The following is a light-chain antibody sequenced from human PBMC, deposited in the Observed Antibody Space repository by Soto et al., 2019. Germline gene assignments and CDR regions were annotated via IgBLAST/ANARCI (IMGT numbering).Light chain of an antibody. CDR1: QSISSS. J-gene: IGKJ1*01. CDR2: KAS. V-gene: IGKV1-5*03. CDR3: QQYNSYWGT. Sequence: DIQMTQSPSTLSASVGDRVAITCRASQSISSSLAWYQQKPGKAPKLLIYKASSLESGVPSRFSGSGSGTEFTLTISSLQPDDFATYYCQQYNSYWGTFGQGTKVDIK.